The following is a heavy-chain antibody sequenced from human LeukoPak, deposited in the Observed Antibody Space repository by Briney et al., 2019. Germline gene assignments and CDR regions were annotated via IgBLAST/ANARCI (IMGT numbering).Heavy chain of an antibody. V-gene: IGHV4-34*01. CDR2: INHSGST. Sequence: SETLSLTCAVYGGSFSGYYWSWIRQPPGKGLEWIGEINHSGSTNYNPSLKSRVTISVDTSKNQFSLKLSSVTAADTAVYYCARESMVRGIRYFDYWGQGTLVTVSS. J-gene: IGHJ4*02. CDR3: ARESMVRGIRYFDY. D-gene: IGHD3-10*01. CDR1: GGSFSGYY.